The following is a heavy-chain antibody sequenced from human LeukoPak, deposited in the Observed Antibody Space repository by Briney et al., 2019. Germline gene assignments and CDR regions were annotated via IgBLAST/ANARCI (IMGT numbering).Heavy chain of an antibody. V-gene: IGHV4-34*01. Sequence: ASETLSLTCTVSGGSISPYYWSWIRQPPGKGLEWIAEISYSGNTNYNPSLKSRVTIGTSKNEISLNLTSVTAADTAVYYCARHGFDPVQNVAHWYFDLWGRGTLVTVSS. CDR2: ISYSGNT. CDR1: GGSISPYY. D-gene: IGHD3-10*01. J-gene: IGHJ2*01. CDR3: ARHGFDPVQNVAHWYFDL.